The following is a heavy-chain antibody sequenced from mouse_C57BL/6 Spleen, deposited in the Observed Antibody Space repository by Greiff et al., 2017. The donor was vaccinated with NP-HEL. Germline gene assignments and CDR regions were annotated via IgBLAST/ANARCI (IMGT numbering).Heavy chain of an antibody. J-gene: IGHJ2*01. CDR1: GFTFSSYA. V-gene: IGHV5-4*01. D-gene: IGHD1-1*02. CDR2: ISDGGSYT. Sequence: EVQRVESGGGLVKPGGSLKLSCAASGFTFSSYAMSWVRQTPEKRLEWVATISDGGSYTYYPDNVKGRFTISRDNAKNNLYLQMSHLKSEDTAMYYCARDRGLFDYGGQGTTLTVSS. CDR3: ARDRGLFDY.